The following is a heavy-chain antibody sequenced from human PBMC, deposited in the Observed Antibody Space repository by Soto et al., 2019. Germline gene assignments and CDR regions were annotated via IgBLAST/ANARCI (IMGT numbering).Heavy chain of an antibody. D-gene: IGHD3-3*01. V-gene: IGHV2-5*02. CDR1: GFSLSTSGVG. J-gene: IGHJ6*02. CDR2: IYWDDDK. Sequence: SGPTLVNPTQTLTPTCTFSGFSLSTSGVGVGWIRQPPGKALEWLALIYWDDDKRYSPSLKSRLTITKDTSKNQVVLTMTNMDPVDTATYYCAHSTSTRHYDFWSGPRPDVWGQGTTVTVS. CDR3: AHSTSTRHYDFWSGPRPDV.